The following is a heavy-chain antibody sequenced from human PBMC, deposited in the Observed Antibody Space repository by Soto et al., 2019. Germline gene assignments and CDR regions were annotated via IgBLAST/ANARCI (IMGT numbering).Heavy chain of an antibody. J-gene: IGHJ5*02. V-gene: IGHV3-30*18. CDR3: AKDLTPGIFDP. D-gene: IGHD1-20*01. CDR2: ISYDGSNK. CDR1: GFTFSSYG. Sequence: GGSLRLSCAASGFTFSSYGMHWVRQAPGKGLEWVAVISYDGSNKYYADSAKGRFTISRDNSKNTLYLQMNSLRAEDTAVYYCAKDLTPGIFDPWGQGTLVTVSS.